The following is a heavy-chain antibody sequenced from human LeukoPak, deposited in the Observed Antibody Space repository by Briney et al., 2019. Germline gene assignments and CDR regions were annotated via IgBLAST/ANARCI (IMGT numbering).Heavy chain of an antibody. CDR1: GGSISSYY. CDR2: IYYSGST. D-gene: IGHD3-22*01. J-gene: IGHJ4*02. CDR3: AREILYDSSAYKV. V-gene: IGHV4-59*12. Sequence: SETLSLTCTVSGGSISSYYWSWIRQPPGKGLEWIGYIYYSGSTNYNPSLKSRVTISVDTSKNQFSLKLRSVTAADTAVYYCAREILYDSSAYKVWGQGTLVTVSS.